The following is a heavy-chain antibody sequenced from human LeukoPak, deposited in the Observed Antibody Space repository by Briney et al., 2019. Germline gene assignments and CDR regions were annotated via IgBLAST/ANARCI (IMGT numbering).Heavy chain of an antibody. CDR2: IRIGGGGT. Sequence: GGSLRLSCAASGFDLTTYAMTWVRQAPAKGLEWVSSIRIGGGGTYYADSVKGRFTISRDNSENTLHLQMNNLRVEDTARYFCARCEVLSQGWCNWFDPWGQGTLVTVSS. D-gene: IGHD1-1*01. J-gene: IGHJ5*02. CDR1: GFDLTTYA. V-gene: IGHV3-23*01. CDR3: ARCEVLSQGWCNWFDP.